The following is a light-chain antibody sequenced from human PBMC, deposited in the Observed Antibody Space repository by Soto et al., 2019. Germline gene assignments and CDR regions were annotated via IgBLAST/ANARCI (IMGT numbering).Light chain of an antibody. J-gene: IGKJ4*01. CDR3: QQRSHRPG. CDR2: DAS. Sequence: EIVLTQSPATLSLSPGERATLSCRASQSVSSYLAWYQQKPGQAPRLLIYDASNRATGLPARFSGSGSGTVFTLTITSLEPEYFAVDSCQQRSHRPGFGGGTQVQIK. V-gene: IGKV3-11*01. CDR1: QSVSSY.